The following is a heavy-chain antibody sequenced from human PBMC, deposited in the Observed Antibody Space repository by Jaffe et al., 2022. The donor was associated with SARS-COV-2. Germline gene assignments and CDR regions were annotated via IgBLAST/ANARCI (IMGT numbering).Heavy chain of an antibody. Sequence: QVQLVQSGAEVKKPGASVKVSCKASGYTFTSYAMHWVRQAPGQRLEWMGWINAGNGNTKYSQKFQGRVTITRDTSASTAYMELSSLRSEDTAVYYCARDSMVRGVIRTMEGRHWGQGTLVTVSS. CDR2: INAGNGNT. CDR3: ARDSMVRGVIRTMEGRH. J-gene: IGHJ4*02. D-gene: IGHD3-10*01. V-gene: IGHV1-3*01. CDR1: GYTFTSYA.